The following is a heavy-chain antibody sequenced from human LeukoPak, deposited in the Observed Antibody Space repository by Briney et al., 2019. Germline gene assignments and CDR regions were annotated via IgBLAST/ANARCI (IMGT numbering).Heavy chain of an antibody. CDR2: ICSSGSTI. Sequence: GGSLKLPCAASGFTFSSYEMNWVRQAPGKGLEWVSYICSSGSTIYYADSVKGRFTISRDNAKNSLYLQMNSLRAEDTAVYYCAGSPVLLWFGELTKVDYWGQGTLVTVSS. V-gene: IGHV3-48*03. D-gene: IGHD3-10*01. J-gene: IGHJ4*02. CDR1: GFTFSSYE. CDR3: AGSPVLLWFGELTKVDY.